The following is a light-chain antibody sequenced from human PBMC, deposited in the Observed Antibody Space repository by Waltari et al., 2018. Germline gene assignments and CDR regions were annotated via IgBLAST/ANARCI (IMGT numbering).Light chain of an antibody. V-gene: IGKV2D-29*02. CDR3: MQSLDLRT. CDR1: QSLLLSDGSTF. CDR2: EGS. Sequence: DIVLTQTPLSLSVTPGKPASIPCRSSQSLLLSDGSTFMYWYVQKAGQSPQLLIYEGSKRFSGVPDRFSGSGSGTEFTLHITRVEADDVGVYFCMQSLDLRTFGQGTRVEVK. J-gene: IGKJ1*01.